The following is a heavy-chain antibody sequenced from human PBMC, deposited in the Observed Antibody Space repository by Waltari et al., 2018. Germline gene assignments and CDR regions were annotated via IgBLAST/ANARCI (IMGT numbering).Heavy chain of an antibody. V-gene: IGHV4-59*01. Sequence: QVQLQESGPGLVKPSETLSLTCTVSGGSISSYYWSWIRQPPGKGLEWNGYIYYSGINTYNPSLKSRVTISLDTSKNQFSLKLSSVTAADTAVYYCAREVVDTAMVPYYYYGMDVWGQGTTVTVSS. J-gene: IGHJ6*02. CDR1: GGSISSYY. D-gene: IGHD5-18*01. CDR3: AREVVDTAMVPYYYYGMDV. CDR2: IYYSGIN.